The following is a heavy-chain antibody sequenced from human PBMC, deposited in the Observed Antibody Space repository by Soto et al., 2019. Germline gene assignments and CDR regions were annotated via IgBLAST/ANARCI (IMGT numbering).Heavy chain of an antibody. Sequence: EVQLLESGGDLVQPGGSLRLSCAASGFTFGSYAMSWVRQAPGKGLECVSRISTSGGNSFYADSVKGLFTINRDNSKNTLSLQINSLSAEDTAIYDCPTGMLRYLDYLGTGTLVTVSS. D-gene: IGHD5-12*01. V-gene: IGHV3-23*01. CDR2: ISTSGGNS. CDR1: GFTFGSYA. CDR3: PTGMLRYLDY. J-gene: IGHJ4*02.